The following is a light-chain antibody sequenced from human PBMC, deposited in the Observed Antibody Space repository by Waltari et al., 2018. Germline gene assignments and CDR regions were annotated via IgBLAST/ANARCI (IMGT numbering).Light chain of an antibody. V-gene: IGKV1-33*01. Sequence: DIQMTQTPSSLSASVGDRPTITCQASQVTGDSLNWFQHKPGTPPELLIYSVSRLDYGVSTRVAGGQSGTITSFSSTNLPPDDAAIYCCQQYHSLPLTFGQGTK. CDR1: QVTGDS. CDR2: SVS. CDR3: QQYHSLPLT. J-gene: IGKJ2*01.